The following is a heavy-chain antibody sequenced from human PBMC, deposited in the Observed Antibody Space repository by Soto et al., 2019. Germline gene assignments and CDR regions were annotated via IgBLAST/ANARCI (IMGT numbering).Heavy chain of an antibody. J-gene: IGHJ4*02. CDR3: ARGGRAVAGSEYFDY. CDR1: SGSISSSNW. CDR2: IYHSGST. Sequence: QVQLQESGPGLVKPSGTLSLTCAVSSGSISSSNWWSWVRQPPGKGLEWIGEIYHSGSTNYNPSLKSRVTISVDKSKNQFSLKLSSVTAADTAAYYCARGGRAVAGSEYFDYWGQGTLVTVSS. D-gene: IGHD6-19*01. V-gene: IGHV4-4*02.